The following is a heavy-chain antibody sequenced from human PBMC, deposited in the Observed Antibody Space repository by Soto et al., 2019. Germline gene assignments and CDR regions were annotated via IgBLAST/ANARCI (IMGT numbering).Heavy chain of an antibody. CDR1: GVSISSYY. D-gene: IGHD6-13*01. CDR3: ARYSSSWYEVGLRGGYYFDY. V-gene: IGHV4-59*01. J-gene: IGHJ4*02. CDR2: IYYSGST. Sequence: SETLSLTCTVSGVSISSYYWSWIRQPPGKGLEWIGYIYYSGSTNYNPSLKSRVTISVDTSKNQFSLKLSSVTAADTAVYYCARYSSSWYEVGLRGGYYFDYWGQGTLVTVSS.